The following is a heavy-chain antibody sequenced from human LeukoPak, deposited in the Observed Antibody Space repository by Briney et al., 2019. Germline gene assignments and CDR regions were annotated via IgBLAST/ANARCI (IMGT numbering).Heavy chain of an antibody. CDR1: GGSISSSSYY. CDR2: IYYSGST. Sequence: ETLSLTCTVSGGSISSSSYYWGGIRQPPGKGLEWIGSIYYSGSTYYNPSLKSRVTISVGTSKNQLSLKLTSVTAADTAVYYCAREGGPYRPLDYSGQGTLVTVAS. CDR3: AREGGPYRPLDY. V-gene: IGHV4-39*07. J-gene: IGHJ4*02.